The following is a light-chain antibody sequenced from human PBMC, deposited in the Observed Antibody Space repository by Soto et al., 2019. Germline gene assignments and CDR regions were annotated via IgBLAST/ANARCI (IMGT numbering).Light chain of an antibody. CDR2: GAS. CDR3: QQYGSSPFT. V-gene: IGKV3-20*01. Sequence: IVLTQSPGTLSLSPGERATVSCRASQSVTSTYLAWYQQKPGQAPRLLIYGASSRATGIPDRFSGSGSGTDFTLTISRLEPEDFAVYYCQQYGSSPFTFGPGTKVDIK. CDR1: QSVTSTY. J-gene: IGKJ3*01.